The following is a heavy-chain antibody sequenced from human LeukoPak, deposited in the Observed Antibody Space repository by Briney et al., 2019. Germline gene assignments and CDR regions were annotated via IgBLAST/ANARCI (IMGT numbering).Heavy chain of an antibody. CDR3: VRLLWFGELALNYFDY. CDR2: ISSSSSYT. J-gene: IGHJ4*02. CDR1: EFTLRATD. Sequence: GGSRRSSGAAPEFTLRATDMSWIGRAPGKGLDWVSYISSSSSYTNYADSVKGRFTISRDNAKNSLYLQMNSLRAEDTAVYYCVRLLWFGELALNYFDYWGQGTLVTVSS. V-gene: IGHV3-11*03. D-gene: IGHD3-10*01.